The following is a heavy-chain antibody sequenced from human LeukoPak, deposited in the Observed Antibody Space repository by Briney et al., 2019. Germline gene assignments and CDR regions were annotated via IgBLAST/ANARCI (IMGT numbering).Heavy chain of an antibody. J-gene: IGHJ5*02. CDR1: GGSISSYY. CDR2: IYYSGST. Sequence: PSETLSLTCTVSGGSISSYYWSWIRQPPGKGLEWIGYIYYSGSTNYHPSLKNRSTLSVDTPKNQFSLKLSSVTVADTAVSYCAREADGDDASWFDPWGQGTLVTVSS. V-gene: IGHV4-59*01. CDR3: AREADGDDASWFDP. D-gene: IGHD4-17*01.